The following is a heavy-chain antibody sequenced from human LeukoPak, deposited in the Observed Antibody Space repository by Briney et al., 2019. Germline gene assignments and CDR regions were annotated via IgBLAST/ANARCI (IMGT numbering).Heavy chain of an antibody. CDR1: GYSFTTYW. V-gene: IGHV5-51*07. J-gene: IGHJ4*02. Sequence: GESLKISCKASGYSFTTYWIGWLHQMPGKGLEWMGIIYPGDSNTRCSPSFEGQVTFSADKSINTAYLQWSSLKASDTAIFYCARQGYYGSGSYLADYWGQGTLVTVSS. CDR3: ARQGYYGSGSYLADY. D-gene: IGHD3-10*01. CDR2: IYPGDSNT.